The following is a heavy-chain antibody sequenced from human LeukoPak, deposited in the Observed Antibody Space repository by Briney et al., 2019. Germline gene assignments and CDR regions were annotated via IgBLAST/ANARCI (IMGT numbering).Heavy chain of an antibody. CDR3: AGHDYYGSGSYR. V-gene: IGHV4-59*08. Sequence: KPSETLSLTCTVSGGSISSYQWSWIRQPPGRGLEWIGYMYYSGSTKYNPSLKSRVTISGDTSKNQFSLKLISVTAADAAVYYCAGHDYYGSGSYRWGQGTLVTVSS. CDR2: MYYSGST. CDR1: GGSISSYQ. J-gene: IGHJ5*02. D-gene: IGHD3-10*01.